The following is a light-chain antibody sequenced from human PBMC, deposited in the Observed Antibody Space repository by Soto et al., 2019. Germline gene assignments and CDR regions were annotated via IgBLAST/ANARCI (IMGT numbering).Light chain of an antibody. CDR2: EVS. CDR3: SSYTRSSHVV. J-gene: IGLJ2*01. Sequence: QSALTQPRSVSGSPGQSVTISCTGTSGDVGAYNYISWYQQHPGKAPKLMLYEVSNRPSGVSNRFSGSKSGNTASLTISGLQAGDEADYYCSSYTRSSHVVFGGRTKLTVL. V-gene: IGLV2-14*01. CDR1: SGDVGAYNY.